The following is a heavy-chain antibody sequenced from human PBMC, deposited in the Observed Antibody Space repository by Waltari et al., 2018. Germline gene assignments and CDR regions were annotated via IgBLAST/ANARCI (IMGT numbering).Heavy chain of an antibody. V-gene: IGHV4-59*01. Sequence: QVQLQESGPGLVKPSETLSLTCTVSGGSISSYYWSWIRPPPGKGLEWIGYIYYSGSTNYNPSLKSRVTISVDTAKNQLSLKLSSVTAADTAVYYCARETYYYDSSGDNWFDPWGQGTLVTVSS. J-gene: IGHJ5*02. CDR2: IYYSGST. D-gene: IGHD3-22*01. CDR1: GGSISSYY. CDR3: ARETYYYDSSGDNWFDP.